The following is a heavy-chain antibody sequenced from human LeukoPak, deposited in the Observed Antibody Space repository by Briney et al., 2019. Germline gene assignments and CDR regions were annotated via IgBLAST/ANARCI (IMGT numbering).Heavy chain of an antibody. Sequence: SETLSLTCTVSDGSMSPYYWSWIRQSPGKGLEWIAYIFYSGNTKYNPSLWSRVTISIDTSRNQVFLNLNSVTAADTAVYYCARGGYYYLDVWGKGTTVTVSS. V-gene: IGHV4-59*01. J-gene: IGHJ6*03. CDR2: IFYSGNT. CDR1: DGSMSPYY. CDR3: ARGGYYYLDV.